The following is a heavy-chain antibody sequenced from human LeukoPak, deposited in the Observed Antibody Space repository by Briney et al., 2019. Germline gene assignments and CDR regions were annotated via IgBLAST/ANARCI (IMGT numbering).Heavy chain of an antibody. CDR1: GFTFSNYA. V-gene: IGHV3-30-3*01. Sequence: SGGSLRLSCAASGFTFSNYAVHWVRQAPGKGLEWVAVISYDVNTKYYADSVKGRFTISRDNSQNTLYLQMNSLRADDTAVYFCTRESLPAVAGDWGQGILVTVSS. D-gene: IGHD6-19*01. J-gene: IGHJ4*02. CDR3: TRESLPAVAGD. CDR2: ISYDVNTK.